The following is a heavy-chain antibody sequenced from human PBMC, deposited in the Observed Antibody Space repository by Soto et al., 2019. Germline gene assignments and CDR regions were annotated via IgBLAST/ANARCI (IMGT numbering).Heavy chain of an antibody. CDR3: ARVHHYYDNSGYYAENYPDY. D-gene: IGHD3-22*01. J-gene: IGHJ4*02. Sequence: PSETLSLTCTVSGGSISSGDYYWSWIRQPPGKGLEWIGYIYYSGSTYYNPSLKSRVTMSVDTSKNQFSLKLSSVTAADTAVYYCARVHHYYDNSGYYAENYPDYWGQGTLVTVSS. CDR1: GGSISSGDYY. CDR2: IYYSGST. V-gene: IGHV4-30-4*01.